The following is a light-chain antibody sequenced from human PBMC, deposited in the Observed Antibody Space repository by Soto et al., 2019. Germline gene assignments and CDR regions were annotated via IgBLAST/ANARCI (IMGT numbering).Light chain of an antibody. Sequence: QSALTQPRSVSGSPGQSVTISCTGTSSDVGGYNYVSWYQQHPDKAPKVMIYDVTKRPSGVPDRFSGSTSGNTASLTISGLQAEDEDDYYCCSYAGSYIYVFGTGTKLTVL. CDR3: CSYAGSYIYV. J-gene: IGLJ1*01. V-gene: IGLV2-11*01. CDR1: SSDVGGYNY. CDR2: DVT.